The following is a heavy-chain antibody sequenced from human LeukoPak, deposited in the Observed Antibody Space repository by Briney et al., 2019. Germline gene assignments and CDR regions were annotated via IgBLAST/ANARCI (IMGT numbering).Heavy chain of an antibody. CDR3: GRGGHDSSWFWLD. J-gene: IGHJ4*02. V-gene: IGHV3-7*01. Sequence: GGSLRLSCAASGFTFSSLWMTWIRQVPGKGLEWVANINQDGSEKYYVDSVKGRFTTSRDNAENSLYLQMNSLTADDTAVYYCGRGGHDSSWFWLDWGQGTLVTVSS. CDR1: GFTFSSLW. D-gene: IGHD6-13*01. CDR2: INQDGSEK.